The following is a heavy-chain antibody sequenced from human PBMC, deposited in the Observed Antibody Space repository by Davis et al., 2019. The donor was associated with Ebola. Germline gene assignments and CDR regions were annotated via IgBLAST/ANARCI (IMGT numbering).Heavy chain of an antibody. CDR3: ARGGYCSGGSCLRYYYYYGMDV. V-gene: IGHV1-46*01. Sequence: ASVKVSCKASGYTFTSYYMHWVRQAPGQGLEWMGIINPSGGSTSYAQKFQGRVTMTRDTSTSTVYMELSSLRSEDTAVYYCARGGYCSGGSCLRYYYYYGMDVWGQGTTVTVSS. D-gene: IGHD2-15*01. CDR2: INPSGGST. CDR1: GYTFTSYY. J-gene: IGHJ6*02.